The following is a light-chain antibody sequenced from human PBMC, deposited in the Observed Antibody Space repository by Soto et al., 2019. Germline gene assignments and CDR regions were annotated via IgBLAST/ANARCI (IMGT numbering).Light chain of an antibody. CDR3: CSAAPKSTYV. Sequence: QAVLAQPAYVSGSPGQSITISCTGTSSDVGAYNSVSWYQQHPHRAPQVIIYKGTQRPSGVSNRCSGSTSGNAASLTISARQADDEADYFCCSAAPKSTYVFGTGTKVTVL. CDR1: SSDVGAYNS. J-gene: IGLJ1*01. CDR2: KGT. V-gene: IGLV2-23*01.